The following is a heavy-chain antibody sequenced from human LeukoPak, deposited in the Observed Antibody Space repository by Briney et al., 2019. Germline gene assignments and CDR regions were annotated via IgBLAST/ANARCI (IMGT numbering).Heavy chain of an antibody. CDR3: ARGVQRRGSGSLN. CDR2: INHSGST. J-gene: IGHJ4*02. D-gene: IGHD3-10*01. Sequence: SETLSLTCAVYGGSFSGYYWSWIRQPPGKGLEWIGEINHSGSTNYNPSLKSRVTISVDTSKNQFSLKLSSVTAADTAVYYCARGVQRRGSGSLNWGQGTLVTVSS. CDR1: GGSFSGYY. V-gene: IGHV4-34*01.